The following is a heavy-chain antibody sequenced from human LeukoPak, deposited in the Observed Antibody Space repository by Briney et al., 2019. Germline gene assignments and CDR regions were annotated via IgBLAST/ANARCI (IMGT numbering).Heavy chain of an antibody. D-gene: IGHD2-2*01. V-gene: IGHV1-46*01. CDR2: INPSGGST. CDR3: ARGVPAAMGGADAFDI. Sequence: GASVKVSCKASGYTFTSYYMHWVRQAPGQGLEWMGIINPSGGSTSYAQKFQGRVTMTRDTSTSTVYMELSSLRSEDTAVYYCARGVPAAMGGADAFDIWGQGTMVTVSS. J-gene: IGHJ3*02. CDR1: GYTFTSYY.